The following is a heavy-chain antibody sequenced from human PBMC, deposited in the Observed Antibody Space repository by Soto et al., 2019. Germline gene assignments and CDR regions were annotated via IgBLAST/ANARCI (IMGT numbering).Heavy chain of an antibody. J-gene: IGHJ4*02. D-gene: IGHD3-16*01. CDR2: ISGSGGST. V-gene: IGHV3-23*01. CDR3: AKDRTKISRGGEFDY. Sequence: EVQLLESGGGLVQPGGSLRLSCAASGFTFSSYAMSWVRQAPGKGLEWVSAISGSGGSTYYADSVKGRFTISRDNSKNPLYLQRNSMRAEDTAVYYCAKDRTKISRGGEFDYWGQGTLVTVSS. CDR1: GFTFSSYA.